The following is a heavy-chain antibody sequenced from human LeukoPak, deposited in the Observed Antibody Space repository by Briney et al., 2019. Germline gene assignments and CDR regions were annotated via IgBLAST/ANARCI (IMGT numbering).Heavy chain of an antibody. CDR2: TSHDGKNK. J-gene: IGHJ6*02. CDR3: ARDKYGSNSASTGMDV. CDR1: GFTFSWNA. D-gene: IGHD4-23*01. Sequence: GGSLRLSCEASGFTFSWNAMHWVRRAAGKGLEWVADTSHDGKNKYYADSVEGRFTISRDNSKNMLYLQMNSLRPEDTAVYYCARDKYGSNSASTGMDVWGQGTTVTVSS. V-gene: IGHV3-30*04.